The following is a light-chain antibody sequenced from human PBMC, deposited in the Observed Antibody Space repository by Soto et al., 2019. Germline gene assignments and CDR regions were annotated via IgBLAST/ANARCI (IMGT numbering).Light chain of an antibody. V-gene: IGKV3-15*01. CDR2: GAS. CDR1: QTINTN. CDR3: QQYNNYYT. J-gene: IGKJ2*01. Sequence: EIVMTQSPATLSVSPGERAILSCRASQTINTNLAWYQHKPGQTPRLLIYGASTRATGVPARFSGSGSGTEFTLTISSLQSEDFAVYYCQQYNNYYTFGQGTKLEIK.